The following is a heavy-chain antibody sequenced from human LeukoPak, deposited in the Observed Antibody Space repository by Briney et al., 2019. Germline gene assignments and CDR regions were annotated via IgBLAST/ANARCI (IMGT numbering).Heavy chain of an antibody. Sequence: ASVKVSCKASGYTFTSYYMHWVRQAPGQGLEWMGIINPSGGGSYAQKFQGRVTMTRDTSTSTVYMELSSLRSEDTAVYYCARDSSGTYDYWGQGTLVTVSS. V-gene: IGHV1-46*01. CDR3: ARDSSGTYDY. J-gene: IGHJ4*02. CDR2: INPSGGG. CDR1: GYTFTSYY. D-gene: IGHD1-26*01.